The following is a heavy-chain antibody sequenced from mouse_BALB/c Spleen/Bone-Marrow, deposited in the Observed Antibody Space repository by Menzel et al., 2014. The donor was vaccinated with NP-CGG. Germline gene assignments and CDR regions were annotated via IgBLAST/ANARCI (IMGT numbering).Heavy chain of an antibody. CDR3: TRDLYDGYSYYAMDY. V-gene: IGHV5-6-4*01. J-gene: IGHJ4*01. CDR2: ISSVGIYT. CDR1: GFTFSSYT. Sequence: EVKLVESGGGLVKPGGSLKLSCAASGFTFSSYTMSWVRQTPEKRLEWVATISSVGIYTYYPDSVKGRFTISRDNAKNTLYLQMSSLKSEDTAMYYCTRDLYDGYSYYAMDYWGQGTSVIVSS. D-gene: IGHD2-3*01.